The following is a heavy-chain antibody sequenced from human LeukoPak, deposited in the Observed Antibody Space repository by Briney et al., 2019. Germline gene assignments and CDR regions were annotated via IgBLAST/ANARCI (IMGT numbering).Heavy chain of an antibody. CDR1: GFTFSSNS. CDR2: ISSSSSYI. J-gene: IGHJ3*02. Sequence: GGCLRLSCAASGFTFSSNSMNWVRLAPGKGLEWISSISSSSSYIYYADSVKGRFTISRDNAKNSLNLQMNSLRAEDPAVYYCARDRIGRSDALDIWGQGTLVTVSS. V-gene: IGHV3-21*01. CDR3: ARDRIGRSDALDI.